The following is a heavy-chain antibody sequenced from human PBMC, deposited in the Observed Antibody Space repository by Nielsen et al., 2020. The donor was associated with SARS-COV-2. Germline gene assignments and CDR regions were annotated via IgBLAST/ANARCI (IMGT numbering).Heavy chain of an antibody. J-gene: IGHJ6*02. Sequence: ALVKVSCKASGYTFTDYYIHWVRQAPGQGLEWMGRINPYSCGTNYAQKFQGTVTMTRDASISTVYMELTSDDTAVYYCARARATIFGLVMSYGMDVWGQGTTVPVSS. CDR2: INPYSCGT. CDR1: GYTFTDYY. V-gene: IGHV1-2*06. CDR3: ARARATIFGLVMSYGMDV. D-gene: IGHD3/OR15-3a*01.